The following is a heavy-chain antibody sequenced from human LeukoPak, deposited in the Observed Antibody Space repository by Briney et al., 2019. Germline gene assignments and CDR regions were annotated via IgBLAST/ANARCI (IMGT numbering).Heavy chain of an antibody. J-gene: IGHJ3*02. Sequence: AAVHVSCKASGYTFTSYYLHWVRQAPGQGLEWIGWINPNSGDTNYAQKFQGRVTVTGDTSISTAYMELSRLTSDDTAVFYCARGGQYGDLTFDIWGQGTMVSVSS. CDR1: GYTFTSYY. CDR3: ARGGQYGDLTFDI. CDR2: INPNSGDT. D-gene: IGHD4-17*01. V-gene: IGHV1-2*02.